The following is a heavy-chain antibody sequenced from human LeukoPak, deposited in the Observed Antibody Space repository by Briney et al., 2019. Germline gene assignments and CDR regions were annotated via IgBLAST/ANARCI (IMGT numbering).Heavy chain of an antibody. D-gene: IGHD3-10*01. CDR2: INPNSGGT. CDR3: ARAVGGVLLWFGEDYYMDV. CDR1: GYTFTGYY. J-gene: IGHJ6*03. Sequence: ASVKVSCKASGYTFTGYYMHWVRQAPGQGLEWMGWINPNSGGTNYAQKFQGRVTMTRDTSISTAYMELSRLRSDDTAVYYCARAVGGVLLWFGEDYYMDVWGKGTTVTVSS. V-gene: IGHV1-2*02.